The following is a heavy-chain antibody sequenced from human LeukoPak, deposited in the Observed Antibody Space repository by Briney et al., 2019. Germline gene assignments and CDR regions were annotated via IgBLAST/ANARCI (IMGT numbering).Heavy chain of an antibody. V-gene: IGHV4-38-2*02. Sequence: SETLSLTCTVSGYSISSGYYWGWIRQPPGKGLEWIGSIYHSGSTYYNPSLKSRVTISVDTSKNQFSLKLSSVTAADTAVYYCARVYWSGYPDAYAFDIWGQGTMVTVSS. CDR3: ARVYWSGYPDAYAFDI. D-gene: IGHD3-3*01. J-gene: IGHJ3*02. CDR1: GYSISSGYY. CDR2: IYHSGST.